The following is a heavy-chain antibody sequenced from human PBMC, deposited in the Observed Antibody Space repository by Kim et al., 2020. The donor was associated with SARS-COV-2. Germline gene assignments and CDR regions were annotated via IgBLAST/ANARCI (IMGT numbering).Heavy chain of an antibody. J-gene: IGHJ3*02. Sequence: SVKVSCKASGGTFSSYAISWVRQPPGQGLEWMGGIIPIFGTANYAQKFQGRVTITADESTSTAYMELSSLRSEDTAVYYCARSPYYYDSSGYYSVGGAFDIWGQGTMVTVSS. D-gene: IGHD3-22*01. CDR1: GGTFSSYA. CDR3: ARSPYYYDSSGYYSVGGAFDI. V-gene: IGHV1-69*13. CDR2: IIPIFGTA.